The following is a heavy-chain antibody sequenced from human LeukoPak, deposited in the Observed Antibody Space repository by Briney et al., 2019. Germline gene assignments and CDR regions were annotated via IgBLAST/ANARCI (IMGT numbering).Heavy chain of an antibody. CDR2: IKPDGSDK. CDR1: GFSFSTYW. J-gene: IGHJ4*02. V-gene: IGHV3-7*01. D-gene: IGHD5-24*01. CDR3: AREDAYNNFDY. Sequence: GGSLRLSCAASGFSFSTYWMSWVRQAPEKGLEWVANIKPDGSDKYYVDSVKGRFTISRDNAENSLYLQMNSLRAEDTALYYCAREDAYNNFDYWGQGTLVTVSS.